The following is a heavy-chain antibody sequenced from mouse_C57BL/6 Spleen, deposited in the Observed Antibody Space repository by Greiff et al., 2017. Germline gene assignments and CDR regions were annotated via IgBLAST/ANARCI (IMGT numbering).Heavy chain of an antibody. CDR3: ARGYGSMYWYFDV. CDR1: GYAFSSSW. J-gene: IGHJ1*03. D-gene: IGHD1-1*01. CDR2: IYPGDGDT. Sequence: QVQLKESGPELVKPGASVKISCKASGYAFSSSWMNWVKQRPGKGLEWIGRIYPGDGDTNYNGKFKGKATLTADKSSSTAYMQLSSLTSEDSAVYFCARGYGSMYWYFDVWGTGTTVTVSS. V-gene: IGHV1-82*01.